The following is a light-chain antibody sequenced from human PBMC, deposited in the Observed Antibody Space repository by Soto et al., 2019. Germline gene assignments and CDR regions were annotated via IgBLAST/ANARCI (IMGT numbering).Light chain of an antibody. CDR1: QSVSSY. J-gene: IGKJ5*01. Sequence: EIVLTQSAATLSLSPGERATLSCRASQSVSSYLAWYQQKPGQAPRLLIYDAFNRAAGIPARFSGSGSGTDFTLTISSLEPEDFAVYYCQHRSNWPITFGQGTRLEIK. CDR3: QHRSNWPIT. V-gene: IGKV3-11*01. CDR2: DAF.